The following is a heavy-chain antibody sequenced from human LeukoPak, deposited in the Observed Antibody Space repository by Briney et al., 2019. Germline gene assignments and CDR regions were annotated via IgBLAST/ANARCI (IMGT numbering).Heavy chain of an antibody. CDR2: ISSSSSTI. Sequence: PGGSLRLSCAASGFTFSSYSMNWVRQAPGKGLEWVSYISSSSSTIYYADSVKGRFTISRDTSKNTLYLQMNSLRAEDTAVYYCAKDGSGEGQFDYWGQGTLVTVSS. V-gene: IGHV3-48*01. J-gene: IGHJ4*02. CDR1: GFTFSSYS. CDR3: AKDGSGEGQFDY. D-gene: IGHD2-15*01.